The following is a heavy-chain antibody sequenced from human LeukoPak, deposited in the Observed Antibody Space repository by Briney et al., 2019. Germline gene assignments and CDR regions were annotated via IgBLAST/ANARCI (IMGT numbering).Heavy chain of an antibody. D-gene: IGHD4-17*01. CDR2: INSDGSST. J-gene: IGHJ4*02. CDR3: ARDPGYYGDYLDYFDY. Sequence: GGSLRLSCAASGFTFSSYWMHWVRQAPGKGLVWVSRINSDGSSTSYADSVKGRFTISRDNAKNTLYLQMNSLRAEDTAVYYCARDPGYYGDYLDYFDYWGQGTLVTVSS. CDR1: GFTFSSYW. V-gene: IGHV3-74*01.